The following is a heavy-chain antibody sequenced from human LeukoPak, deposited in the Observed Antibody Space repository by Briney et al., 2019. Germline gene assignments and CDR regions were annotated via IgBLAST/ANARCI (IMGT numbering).Heavy chain of an antibody. CDR2: IKSDGSIT. CDR3: TTDFMLAAAGSDY. V-gene: IGHV3-74*01. J-gene: IGHJ4*02. D-gene: IGHD6-13*01. CDR1: GFTFSSYW. Sequence: GGSLRLSCAASGFTFSSYWMHWVRQAPGKGLVWVSRIKSDGSITTYADSVKGRFTISRDNAKNTLYLQMNSLRAEDTAVYYCTTDFMLAAAGSDYWGQGTLVTVSS.